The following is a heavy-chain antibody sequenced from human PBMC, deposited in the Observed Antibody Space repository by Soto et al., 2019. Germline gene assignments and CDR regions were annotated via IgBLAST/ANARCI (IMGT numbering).Heavy chain of an antibody. CDR2: IYYSGST. CDR3: ARPVLVRGGVVVAAKGITNHDAFDI. D-gene: IGHD2-15*01. J-gene: IGHJ3*02. V-gene: IGHV4-39*01. CDR1: GGSISSSSYY. Sequence: SETLSLTCTVSGGSISSSSYYWGWIRQPPGKGLEWIGSIYYSGSTYYNPSLKSRVTISVDTSKNQFSLKLTSVTAADTAVYYCARPVLVRGGVVVAAKGITNHDAFDIWGQGTMVTVSS.